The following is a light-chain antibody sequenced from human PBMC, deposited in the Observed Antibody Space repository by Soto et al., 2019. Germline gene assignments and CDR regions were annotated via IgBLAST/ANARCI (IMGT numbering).Light chain of an antibody. J-gene: IGLJ3*02. Sequence: QSALTQPRSVSGSPGQSVTISCTGTSSDVGGYDYVSWYQQHPGKAPKLMIFDVSKWPSGVPDRFSGSKSGNTASLTISGLQTGDEADYYCGTWDSSLSAGVFGGGTKLTVL. V-gene: IGLV2-11*01. CDR1: SSDVGGYDY. CDR2: DVS. CDR3: GTWDSSLSAGV.